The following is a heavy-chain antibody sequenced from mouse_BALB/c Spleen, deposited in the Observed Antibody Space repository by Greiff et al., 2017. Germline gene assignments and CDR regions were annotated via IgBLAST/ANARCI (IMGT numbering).Heavy chain of an antibody. Sequence: EVKLVESGRGLVKPGGSLKLSCAASGFTFSSYAMSWVRQTPEKRLEWVASISSGGSTYYPDSVKGRVTLSRDNARNNLYLQMSSLRSEDTAMYYCARGHKGDGGEAMDYWGQGTSVTVSS. CDR3: ARGHKGDGGEAMDY. D-gene: IGHD3-3*01. CDR2: ISSGGST. CDR1: GFTFSSYA. J-gene: IGHJ4*01. V-gene: IGHV5-6-5*01.